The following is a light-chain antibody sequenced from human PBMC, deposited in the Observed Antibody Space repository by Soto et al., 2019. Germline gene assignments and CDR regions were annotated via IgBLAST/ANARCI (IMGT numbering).Light chain of an antibody. CDR2: AAF. CDR3: QKYNSAPFT. V-gene: IGKV1-27*01. Sequence: DIQMTQSPSSLSASVGDSVTITCRASQGFRPYLAWDQQKPGQVPKLLIYAAFTLQSGDPSRFSGSVSGTAFTLTISSLQPEDVATYYCQKYNSAPFTFGPGTKVDI. J-gene: IGKJ3*01. CDR1: QGFRPY.